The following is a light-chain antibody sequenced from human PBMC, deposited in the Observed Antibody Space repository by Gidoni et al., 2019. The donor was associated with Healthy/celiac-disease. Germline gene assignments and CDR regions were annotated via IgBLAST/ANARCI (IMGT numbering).Light chain of an antibody. J-gene: IGKJ1*01. CDR2: AAS. Sequence: ELVLTQSPGTLSLSPGERATLSCRASQSVSSRYLAWYQQRPGQAPRLLIYAASSRAAGIPERFSGGGSGTDFTLTIRRLEPEDFAVYYCQQYSSSRTFGQGTKVESK. V-gene: IGKV3-20*01. CDR3: QQYSSSRT. CDR1: QSVSSRY.